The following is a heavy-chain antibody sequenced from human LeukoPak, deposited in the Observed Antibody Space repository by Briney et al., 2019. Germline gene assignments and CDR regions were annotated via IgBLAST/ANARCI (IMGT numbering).Heavy chain of an antibody. CDR2: INHSGST. J-gene: IGHJ4*02. D-gene: IGHD5-18*01. Sequence: PSETLSLTCAVYGGSFSGYYWSWIRQPPGKGLEWIGEINHSGSTNYNPSLKSRVTTSVDTSKNQLSLKLSSVTAADTAVYYCARGSSYGTPSDFDYWGQGTLVTVSS. CDR3: ARGSSYGTPSDFDY. V-gene: IGHV4-34*01. CDR1: GGSFSGYY.